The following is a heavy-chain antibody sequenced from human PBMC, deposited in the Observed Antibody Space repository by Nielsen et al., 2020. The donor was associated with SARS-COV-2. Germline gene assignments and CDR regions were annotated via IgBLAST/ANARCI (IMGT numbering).Heavy chain of an antibody. J-gene: IGHJ3*02. Sequence: GESLKISCAASGFTFSSYAMSWVRQAPGKGLEWVSAISGSGGSTYYADSVKGRFTISRDNSKNTLYLQMNSLRAEDTAVYYCAKLDSSGWWGGAFDIWGQGTMVTVSS. CDR3: AKLDSSGWWGGAFDI. CDR2: ISGSGGST. CDR1: GFTFSSYA. D-gene: IGHD6-19*01. V-gene: IGHV3-23*01.